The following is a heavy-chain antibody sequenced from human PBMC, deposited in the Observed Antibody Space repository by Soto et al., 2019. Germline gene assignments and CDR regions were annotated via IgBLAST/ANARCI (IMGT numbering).Heavy chain of an antibody. CDR3: ASHFTGVLVLGASPPGGDNYGWDV. V-gene: IGHV1-69*02. D-gene: IGHD2-15*01. Sequence: QVQLVQSGAEVKKPGSSVKVSCKASGGTFSRYTISWVRQAPGQGLEWMGRIIPILDIPNYAQNFQGRVTINADKSTGTAYMELSSLRSDDTAVYYCASHFTGVLVLGASPPGGDNYGWDVWGQGTTVTVSS. J-gene: IGHJ6*02. CDR2: IIPILDIP. CDR1: GGTFSRYT.